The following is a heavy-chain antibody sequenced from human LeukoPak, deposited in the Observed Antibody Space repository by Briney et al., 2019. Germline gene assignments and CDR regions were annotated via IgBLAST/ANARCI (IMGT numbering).Heavy chain of an antibody. Sequence: GGSLRLSCAASGFTFSSYAMSWVRQAPGKGLERVSLISGSSTSTYYADSVKGRFTISRDNSKNTVYLQMNSLRADDTAIYYCAKRKRRIVVVTAVDFFDYWGQGILVTVSS. V-gene: IGHV3-23*01. CDR2: ISGSSTST. CDR3: AKRKRRIVVVTAVDFFDY. J-gene: IGHJ4*02. CDR1: GFTFSSYA. D-gene: IGHD2-21*02.